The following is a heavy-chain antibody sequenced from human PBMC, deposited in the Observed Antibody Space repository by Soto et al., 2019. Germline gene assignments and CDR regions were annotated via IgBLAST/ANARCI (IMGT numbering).Heavy chain of an antibody. J-gene: IGHJ4*02. V-gene: IGHV4-59*01. CDR3: AFSWPALAVITFDY. Sequence: SETLSLTCTVSGSSIGTYCWSRIRQSPGKGLEWIGYIYDRGTTDYNPSLKSRVTMSVDTSKSQFSLHLNSVTTADTAVYYCAFSWPALAVITFDYWGQGIQVTVSS. CDR1: GSSIGTYC. CDR2: IYDRGTT. D-gene: IGHD3-16*01.